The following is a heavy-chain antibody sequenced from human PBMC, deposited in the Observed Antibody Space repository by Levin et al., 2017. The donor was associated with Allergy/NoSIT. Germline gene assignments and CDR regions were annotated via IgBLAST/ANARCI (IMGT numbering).Heavy chain of an antibody. D-gene: IGHD3-3*01. CDR1: GFTFSSYS. Sequence: GESLKISCAASGFTFSSYSMNWVRQAPGKGLEWVSSISSSTSYIYYADSVKGRFTISRDNAKNSLYLQMNSLRAEDTAVYYWARDRQAIVGAQYGRDGWGQGTTVTVSS. CDR2: ISSSTSYI. V-gene: IGHV3-21*01. CDR3: ARDRQAIVGAQYGRDG. J-gene: IGHJ6*02.